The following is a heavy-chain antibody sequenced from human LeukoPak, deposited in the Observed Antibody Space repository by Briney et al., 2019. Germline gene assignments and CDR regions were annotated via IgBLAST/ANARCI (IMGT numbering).Heavy chain of an antibody. CDR3: ATVVVPAAPLDY. CDR2: FDPEDGET. CDR1: GYTLTELP. D-gene: IGHD2-2*01. Sequence: ASVKVSCKVSGYTLTELPMHWVRQAPGKGLEWMGGFDPEDGETIYAQKFQGRVTMTEDTSTDTAYMELSSLRSEDTAVYYCATVVVPAAPLDYWGQGTLVTVSS. V-gene: IGHV1-24*01. J-gene: IGHJ4*02.